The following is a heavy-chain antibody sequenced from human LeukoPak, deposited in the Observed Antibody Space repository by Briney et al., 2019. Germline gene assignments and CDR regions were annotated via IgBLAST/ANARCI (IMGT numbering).Heavy chain of an antibody. CDR2: IIPILGIA. CDR1: GGTFSSYA. J-gene: IGHJ4*02. D-gene: IGHD3-22*01. V-gene: IGHV1-69*04. Sequence: ASVKVSCKASGGTFSSYAISWVRQAPGQGLEWMGRIIPILGIANYAQKFQGRVTITADKSTSTAYMELSSLRSEDTAVYYCARGAYYYDSSGYVPYWGQGTLVTVSS. CDR3: ARGAYYYDSSGYVPY.